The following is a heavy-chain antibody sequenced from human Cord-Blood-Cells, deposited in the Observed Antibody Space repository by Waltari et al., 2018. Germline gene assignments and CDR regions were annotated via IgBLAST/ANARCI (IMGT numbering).Heavy chain of an antibody. CDR3: ASIHYSSSYYFDY. Sequence: QVQLVQSGAEVKKPGSSGKVSCKASGGISSSLAISWVRQAPGQGLEWMGGIIPIFCTANYAQKFQGRVTITADESTSTAYMELSSLRSEDTAVYYCASIHYSSSYYFDYWGQGTLVTVSS. D-gene: IGHD6-6*01. CDR2: IIPIFCTA. J-gene: IGHJ4*02. CDR1: GGISSSLA. V-gene: IGHV1-69*01.